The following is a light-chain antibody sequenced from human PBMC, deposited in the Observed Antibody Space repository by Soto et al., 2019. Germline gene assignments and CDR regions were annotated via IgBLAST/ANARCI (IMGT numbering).Light chain of an antibody. V-gene: IGLV1-44*01. J-gene: IGLJ2*01. CDR3: AVWDDSLNGPI. CDR1: NSNIGNNT. CDR2: SNS. Sequence: QSVLTQPPSASGTPGQRVTISCSGSNSNIGNNTVNWYQQLPGTAPKVLIYSNSQRSSGVPDRFSGSQSGTSASLAISGLQSDDEADYYCAVWDDSLNGPIFGGGTKLTVL.